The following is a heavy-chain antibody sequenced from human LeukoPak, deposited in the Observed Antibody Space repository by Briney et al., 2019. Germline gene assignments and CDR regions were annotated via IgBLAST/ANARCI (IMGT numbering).Heavy chain of an antibody. CDR2: ISSNSGSI. V-gene: IGHV3-9*03. CDR1: GFTFDDYA. Sequence: GGSLRLSCAASGFTFDDYAMHWVRQAPGRGLEWVSGISSNSGSIGYADSVKGRFTISRDNAENCLFLQMNSLRTEDMAFYYCARGTATGGRMDYWGQGTLVTVSS. J-gene: IGHJ4*02. D-gene: IGHD5-24*01. CDR3: ARGTATGGRMDY.